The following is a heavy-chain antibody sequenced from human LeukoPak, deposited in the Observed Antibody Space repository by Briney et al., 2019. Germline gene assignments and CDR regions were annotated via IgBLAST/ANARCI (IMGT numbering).Heavy chain of an antibody. V-gene: IGHV3-9*01. J-gene: IGHJ4*02. D-gene: IGHD6-19*01. Sequence: PGGSLRLSCAASGFTFDDYAMHWVRQAPGKGLEWVSGISWNSGSIGYADSVKGRFTISRDNAKNSLYLQMNSLRTEDTALYYCAKGVSSGWYGLGYWGQGTLATVSS. CDR3: AKGVSSGWYGLGY. CDR2: ISWNSGSI. CDR1: GFTFDDYA.